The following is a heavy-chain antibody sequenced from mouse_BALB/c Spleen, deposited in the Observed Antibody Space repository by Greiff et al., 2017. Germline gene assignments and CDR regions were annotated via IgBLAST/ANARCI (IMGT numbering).Heavy chain of an antibody. V-gene: IGHV1-4*01. CDR1: GYTFTSYT. D-gene: IGHD2-14*01. CDR3: ARSVRDYAMDY. CDR2: INPSSGYT. Sequence: QVHVKQSGAELARPGASVKMSCKASGYTFTSYTMHWVKQRPGQGLEWIGYINPSSGYTNYNQKFKDKATLTADKSSSTAYMELSSLTSEDSAVYYCARSVRDYAMDYWGQGTSVTVSS. J-gene: IGHJ4*01.